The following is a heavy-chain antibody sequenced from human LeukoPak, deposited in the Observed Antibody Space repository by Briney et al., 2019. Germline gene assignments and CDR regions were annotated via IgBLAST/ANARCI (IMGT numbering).Heavy chain of an antibody. CDR3: ARGSNDILTGSADY. CDR1: GFTFSSYG. J-gene: IGHJ4*02. Sequence: PGGSLRLSCAASGFTFSSYGMSWVRQAPGKGLEWVSAISGSGGSTYYADSVKGRFTISRDNSKNTLYLQMNSLRAEDTAVYYCARGSNDILTGSADYWGQGTLVTVSS. D-gene: IGHD3-9*01. CDR2: ISGSGGST. V-gene: IGHV3-23*01.